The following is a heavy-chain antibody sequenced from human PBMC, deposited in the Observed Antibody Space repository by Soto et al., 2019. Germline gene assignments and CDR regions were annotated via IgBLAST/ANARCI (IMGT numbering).Heavy chain of an antibody. D-gene: IGHD3-3*01. V-gene: IGHV3-23*01. CDR3: AKPIYYDFWSGYCMDV. J-gene: IGHJ6*02. Sequence: EVQLLESGGGLVQPGGSLRLSCAASGFTFRSYAMSWVRQAPGKGLEWVSAISGGGVNTYYADSVKGRFTISRDNSKNTLYLQMNSLRAEDTAVYYCAKPIYYDFWSGYCMDVWGQGTTVTVSS. CDR2: ISGGGVNT. CDR1: GFTFRSYA.